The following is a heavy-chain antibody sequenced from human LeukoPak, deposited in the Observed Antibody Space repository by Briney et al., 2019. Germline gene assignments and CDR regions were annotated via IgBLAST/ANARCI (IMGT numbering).Heavy chain of an antibody. CDR2: IYYSGST. CDR1: GGSVSSYY. J-gene: IGHJ5*02. Sequence: PSETLSLTCTVSGGSVSSYYWSWIRQPPGKGLEWLGYIYYSGSTNYNPSLKSRVTISVDTSKNQFSLKLSSVTAADTAVYYCARDKGIYYDSSGYHSFDPWGQGTLVTVSS. D-gene: IGHD3-22*01. CDR3: ARDKGIYYDSSGYHSFDP. V-gene: IGHV4-59*02.